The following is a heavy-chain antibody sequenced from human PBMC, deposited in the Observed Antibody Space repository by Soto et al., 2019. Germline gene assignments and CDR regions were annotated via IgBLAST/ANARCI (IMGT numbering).Heavy chain of an antibody. CDR3: AINTVTRPWY. V-gene: IGHV1-46*01. CDR1: GYTFTSYY. Sequence: ASVKVSCKASGYTFTSYYMHWVRQAPGQGLEWMGIINPSGGSTSYAQKFQGRVTMTRDTSASTAYMELSSLRSEDTAVYYCAINTVTRPWYWGQGTLVTVSS. CDR2: INPSGGST. D-gene: IGHD4-17*01. J-gene: IGHJ4*02.